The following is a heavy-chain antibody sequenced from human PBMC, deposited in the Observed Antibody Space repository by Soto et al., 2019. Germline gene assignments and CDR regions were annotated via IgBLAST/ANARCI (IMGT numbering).Heavy chain of an antibody. Sequence: QVQLVQSGAEVKKPGSSVKVSCKASGGTFSSYTISWVRQAPGQGLEWMGRIIPILGIANYAQKFQGRVTIXXDXSXXTAYMELSSLRSEDTAVYYCARDLGRWLQDGYFDYWGQGTLVTVSS. D-gene: IGHD5-12*01. V-gene: IGHV1-69*08. CDR1: GGTFSSYT. CDR2: IIPILGIA. CDR3: ARDLGRWLQDGYFDY. J-gene: IGHJ4*02.